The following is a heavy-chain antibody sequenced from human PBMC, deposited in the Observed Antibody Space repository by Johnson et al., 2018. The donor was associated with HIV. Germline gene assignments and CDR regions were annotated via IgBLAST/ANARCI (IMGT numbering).Heavy chain of an antibody. D-gene: IGHD2-21*01. J-gene: IGHJ3*02. CDR2: ISWNSGST. CDR3: AREVHIVVVSSFRWAFDI. Sequence: EVQLVESGGGLVQPGGSLRLSCAASGFTFDDYAMHWVRQAPGKGLEWVSGISWNSGSTGYADSVKGRFTISRDNSKNTLYLQMNSLRAEDTAVYYCAREVHIVVVSSFRWAFDIWGQGTLVTVSS. V-gene: IGHV3-9*01. CDR1: GFTFDDYA.